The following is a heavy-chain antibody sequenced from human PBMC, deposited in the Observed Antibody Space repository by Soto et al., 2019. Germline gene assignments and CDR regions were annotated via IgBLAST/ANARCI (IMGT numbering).Heavy chain of an antibody. CDR3: AREGRSTAYLDY. J-gene: IGHJ4*02. CDR2: VYFTGAT. Sequence: SETLSLTCTFSGASVSSGSYYWSWIRQPPGKGLEWIGYVYFTGATNYNPSLKSRVTMSRDTSKNQFSLNLNSVTVADTAVYFCAREGRSTAYLDYWGQGALVTVSS. D-gene: IGHD1-26*01. V-gene: IGHV4-61*01. CDR1: GASVSSGSYY.